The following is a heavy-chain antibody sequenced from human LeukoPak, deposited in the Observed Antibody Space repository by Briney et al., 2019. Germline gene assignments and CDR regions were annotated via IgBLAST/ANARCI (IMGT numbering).Heavy chain of an antibody. CDR1: GDSIRSYY. Sequence: PSETLSLTCTVSGDSIRSYYWSWIRQPAGKGLEWIGRIYTSGSTNYNPSLKSRVTISVDTSKNQFSLKLSSVTAADTAVYYCPSTLVADTIKQFRPWGQGTPVRVFS. CDR2: IYTSGST. CDR3: PSTLVADTIKQFRP. D-gene: IGHD2-15*01. V-gene: IGHV4-4*07. J-gene: IGHJ5*02.